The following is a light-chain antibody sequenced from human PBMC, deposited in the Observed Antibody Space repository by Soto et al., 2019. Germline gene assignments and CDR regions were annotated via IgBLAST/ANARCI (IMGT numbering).Light chain of an antibody. V-gene: IGLV3-1*01. CDR3: QAWDSSTFYV. J-gene: IGLJ1*01. CDR2: QDT. Sequence: SYELTQPPSMSVSPGQTATITCSGDKLGDKYASWYQQKPGHSPVLVIYQDTKRPSGIPERFSGSNSGNTATLTISGTQPMDEADYYCQAWDSSTFYVFGSGTKLTVL. CDR1: KLGDKY.